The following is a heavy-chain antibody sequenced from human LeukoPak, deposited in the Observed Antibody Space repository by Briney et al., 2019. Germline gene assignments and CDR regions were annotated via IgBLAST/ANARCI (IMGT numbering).Heavy chain of an antibody. CDR3: AKDIGGGLLEY. V-gene: IGHV3-43*02. J-gene: IGHJ4*02. Sequence: TGGSLRLSCAASGFSFGANSMHWARKVPGKGLEWVSLINGDGNTYYAASVNGRFTVSRDNSKNSLYLQMSSLRPEDTALYYCAKDIGGGLLEYWGQGTLVTVSS. CDR2: INGDGNT. D-gene: IGHD2-15*01. CDR1: GFSFGANS.